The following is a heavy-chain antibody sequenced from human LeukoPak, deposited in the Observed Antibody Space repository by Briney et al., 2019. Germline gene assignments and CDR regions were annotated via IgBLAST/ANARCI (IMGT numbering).Heavy chain of an antibody. D-gene: IGHD3-3*01. Sequence: SETLSLTCTVSGGSIRSSYYWGWIRQPPGKGLEWIGSIYDSGSTYYNPSLKSRVTISVDTSKNQFSLKLNSVTAADTAVYYCARSLYYDFWSGYYTFDYWGQGTLVTVSS. V-gene: IGHV4-39*01. CDR1: GGSIRSSYY. J-gene: IGHJ4*02. CDR2: IYDSGST. CDR3: ARSLYYDFWSGYYTFDY.